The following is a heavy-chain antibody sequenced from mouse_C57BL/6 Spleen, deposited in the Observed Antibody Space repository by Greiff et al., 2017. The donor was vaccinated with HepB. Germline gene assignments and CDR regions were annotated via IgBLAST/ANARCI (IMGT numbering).Heavy chain of an antibody. CDR1: GFNIKDYY. J-gene: IGHJ2*01. D-gene: IGHD6-1*01. CDR2: IDPEDGET. V-gene: IGHV14-2*01. CDR3: ASSPQYYFDY. Sequence: VQLQQSGAELVKPGASVKLSCTASGFNIKDYYMHWVKQRTEQGLEWIGRIDPEDGETKYAPKFQGKATITADTSSNTSYLQLSSLTSEDTAVYYCASSPQYYFDYWGQGTTLTVSS.